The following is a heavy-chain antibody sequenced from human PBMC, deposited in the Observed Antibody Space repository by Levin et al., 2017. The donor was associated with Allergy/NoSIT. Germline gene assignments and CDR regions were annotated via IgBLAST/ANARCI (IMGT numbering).Heavy chain of an antibody. CDR1: GFTFDSYA. CDR2: TSYDGSNK. CDR3: ASAVGGSSSWSPDY. Sequence: GESLKISCAASGFTFDSYAMHWVRQAPGKGLEWVAVTSYDGSNKYYADSVKGRFTIPRDNSKNTLYLQLNSLSAEDTAVYYCASAVGGSSSWSPDYWGQGTLVIVSS. D-gene: IGHD6-13*01. V-gene: IGHV3-30-3*01. J-gene: IGHJ4*02.